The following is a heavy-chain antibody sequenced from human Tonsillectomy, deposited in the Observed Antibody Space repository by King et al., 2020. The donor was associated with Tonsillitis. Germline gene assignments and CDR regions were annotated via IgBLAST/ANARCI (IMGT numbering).Heavy chain of an antibody. CDR2: IYWDDDK. CDR3: AHLPGIPVANTFPSYFDY. CDR1: GFSLTVTGVG. D-gene: IGHD6-19*01. V-gene: IGHV2-5*02. J-gene: IGHJ4*02. Sequence: TLEESGPTLVKPTQTLTLTCTLSGFSLTVTGVGVGWFRQPPGKALVWLAFIYWDDDKRYNPSLKSRLTITKDTSKNQVVLTMTNIDLVDTATYYCAHLPGIPVANTFPSYFDYWGQGTLVTVSS.